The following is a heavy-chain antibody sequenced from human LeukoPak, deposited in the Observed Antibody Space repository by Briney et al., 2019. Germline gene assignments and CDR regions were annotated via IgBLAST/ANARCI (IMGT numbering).Heavy chain of an antibody. CDR3: ARPIPGYYYYYMDV. J-gene: IGHJ6*03. D-gene: IGHD2-2*02. V-gene: IGHV4-39*01. CDR1: GGSISSSSYY. Sequence: SETLSLTCTVSGGSISSSSYYWGWIRQPPGKGLEWIGSFYCSRSTYYNPSLQGRVTISVDTSKNQFSLKPSSVTAADTAVYYCARPIPGYYYYYMDVWGKGTTVTVSS. CDR2: FYCSRST.